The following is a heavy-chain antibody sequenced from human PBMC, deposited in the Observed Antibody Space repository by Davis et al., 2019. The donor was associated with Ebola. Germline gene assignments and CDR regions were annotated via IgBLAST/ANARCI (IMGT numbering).Heavy chain of an antibody. CDR3: AKVRVGVEN. CDR2: ISYDGSNK. Sequence: PGGSLRLSCAASGFTFSTYTMHWVRQAPGKGLEWVAVISYDGSNKYYADSVKGRFTISRDNSKNTLYLQMNSLRAEDTAVYYCAKVRVGVENWGQGTLVTVSS. V-gene: IGHV3-30-3*01. CDR1: GFTFSTYT. D-gene: IGHD1-1*01. J-gene: IGHJ4*02.